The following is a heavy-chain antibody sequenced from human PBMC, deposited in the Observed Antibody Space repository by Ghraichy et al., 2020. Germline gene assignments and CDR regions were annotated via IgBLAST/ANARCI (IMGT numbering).Heavy chain of an antibody. J-gene: IGHJ6*03. CDR3: ATQKSGTRGYSLYYMDV. CDR1: GFTFSSYA. Sequence: GGSLRLSCAASGFTFSSYAMSWVRQAPGKGLEWVSAISGSGGSTYYADSVKGRFTISRDNSKNTLYLQMNSLRAEDTAVYYCATQKSGTRGYSLYYMDVWGKGTTVTVSS. CDR2: ISGSGGST. V-gene: IGHV3-23*01. D-gene: IGHD5-18*01.